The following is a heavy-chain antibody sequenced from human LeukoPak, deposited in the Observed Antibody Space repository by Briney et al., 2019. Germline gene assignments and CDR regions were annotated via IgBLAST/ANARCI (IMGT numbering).Heavy chain of an antibody. J-gene: IGHJ4*02. Sequence: GGSLRLSCTVSGFTVSSNYMSWVRQAPGKGLEWVSLIYSGGSTYYADSVKGRFTISRDNSKNTLYLQMNSLRAEDTAVYYCARRAGGYSHPYDYWGQGTLVAVSS. V-gene: IGHV3-53*01. D-gene: IGHD4-23*01. CDR2: IYSGGST. CDR3: ARRAGGYSHPYDY. CDR1: GFTVSSNY.